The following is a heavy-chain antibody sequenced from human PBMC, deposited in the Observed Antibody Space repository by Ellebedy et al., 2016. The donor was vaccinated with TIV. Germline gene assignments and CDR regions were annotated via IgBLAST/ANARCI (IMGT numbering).Heavy chain of an antibody. Sequence: SETLSLTCTVSGGSISSGGYYWSWIRQHPGKGLEWIGYIYYSGSTYYNPSLKSRVTISVDTSKNQISLKLSSVTAADTAVYYCARRRRAYYGMDVWGQGTTVTVSS. J-gene: IGHJ6*02. V-gene: IGHV4-61*08. D-gene: IGHD1-1*01. CDR3: ARRRRAYYGMDV. CDR1: GGSISSGGYY. CDR2: IYYSGST.